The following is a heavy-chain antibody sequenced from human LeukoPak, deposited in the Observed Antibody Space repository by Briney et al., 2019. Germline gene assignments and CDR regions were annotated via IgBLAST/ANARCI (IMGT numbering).Heavy chain of an antibody. Sequence: PGGSLRLSCAASGFTFSSYWMSWVRQAPGKGLEWVAVISYDGSNKYYADSVKGRFTISRDNSKNTLYLQMNSLRAEDTAVYYCAKDSEAVDYWGQGTLVTVSS. D-gene: IGHD3-10*01. CDR2: ISYDGSNK. CDR1: GFTFSSYW. J-gene: IGHJ4*02. V-gene: IGHV3-30*18. CDR3: AKDSEAVDY.